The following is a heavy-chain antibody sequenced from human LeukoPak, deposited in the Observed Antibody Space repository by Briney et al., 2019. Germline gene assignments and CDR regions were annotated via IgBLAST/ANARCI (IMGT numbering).Heavy chain of an antibody. J-gene: IGHJ5*02. V-gene: IGHV3-30*04. CDR2: ISYDGSNK. D-gene: IGHD3-10*01. Sequence: PGRSLRLSCAASGFTFSSYAMHWVRQAPGKGLEWVAVISYDGSNKYYADSVKGRFSISRDNSKNTLYLEMNTLRAEDTAVYYCARGYYYDSGRLHPWGQGTLVAVDS. CDR3: ARGYYYDSGRLHP. CDR1: GFTFSSYA.